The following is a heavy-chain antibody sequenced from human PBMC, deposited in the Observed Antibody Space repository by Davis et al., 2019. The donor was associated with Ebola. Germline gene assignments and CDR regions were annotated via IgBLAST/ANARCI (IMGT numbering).Heavy chain of an antibody. V-gene: IGHV3-11*04. D-gene: IGHD5-12*01. Sequence: GESLKISCAASGFTFSDYYMSWIRQAPGKGLEWVSYISSSGSTIYYADSVKGRFTISRDNSKNTLYLQMNSLRAEDTAVYYCAKDSGYSGYEYYYYGMDVWGQGTTVTVSS. J-gene: IGHJ6*02. CDR3: AKDSGYSGYEYYYYGMDV. CDR2: ISSSGSTI. CDR1: GFTFSDYY.